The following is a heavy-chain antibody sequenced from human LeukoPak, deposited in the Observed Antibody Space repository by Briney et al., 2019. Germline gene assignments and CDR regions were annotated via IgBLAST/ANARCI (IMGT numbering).Heavy chain of an antibody. Sequence: ASVKVSCKASGGTFSSYAISWVRQAPGQGLEWMGRIIPIFGTANYAQKFQGRVTITTDESTSTAYVELSSLRSEDTAVYYCASTYYYDSSGFFSHRWGQGTLVTVSS. CDR2: IIPIFGTA. CDR3: ASTYYYDSSGFFSHR. CDR1: GGTFSSYA. D-gene: IGHD3-22*01. J-gene: IGHJ4*02. V-gene: IGHV1-69*05.